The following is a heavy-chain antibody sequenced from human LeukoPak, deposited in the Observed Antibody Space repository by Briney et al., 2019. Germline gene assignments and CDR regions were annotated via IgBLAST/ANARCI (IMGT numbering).Heavy chain of an antibody. J-gene: IGHJ4*02. CDR2: IYHSGST. V-gene: IGHV4-38-2*01. CDR1: GYSISSGYY. Sequence: SETLSLTCAVSGYSISSGYYWGCIRQPPGKGLEWIGSIYHSGSTYYNPSPKSRVTISVATSQNQFFLKLSSVTAADTAVYYCARHVEQPYYFDYWGQGTLVTVSS. CDR3: ARHVEQPYYFDY. D-gene: IGHD6-13*01.